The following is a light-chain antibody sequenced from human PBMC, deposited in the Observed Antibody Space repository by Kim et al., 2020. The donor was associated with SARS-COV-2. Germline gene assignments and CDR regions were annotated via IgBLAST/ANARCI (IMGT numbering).Light chain of an antibody. CDR2: DAS. J-gene: IGKJ2*01. V-gene: IGKV1-33*01. CDR3: QQYNSLPLYT. CDR1: RDIHNS. Sequence: ASLGDRVTITSQASRDIHNSLNWYQQKPGQAPPLLIYDASNLERGVPSRFSGSGSGTDFTFTISSLQPEDIATYYCQQYNSLPLYTFGPGTKVEIK.